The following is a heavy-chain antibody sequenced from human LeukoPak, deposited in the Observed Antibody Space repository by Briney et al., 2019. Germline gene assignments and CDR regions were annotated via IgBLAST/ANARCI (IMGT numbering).Heavy chain of an antibody. CDR1: GFTFSSYA. Sequence: GGSLRLSCAASGFTFSSYAMTWFRQAPGKGLEWVSAISSSGGNAYYADSVKGRFTISRDNSKNTLYLQMNSLRAEDTAVYYCADYGSGSYCFDYWGQGTLVTVSS. D-gene: IGHD3-10*01. CDR3: ADYGSGSYCFDY. J-gene: IGHJ4*02. V-gene: IGHV3-23*01. CDR2: ISSSGGNA.